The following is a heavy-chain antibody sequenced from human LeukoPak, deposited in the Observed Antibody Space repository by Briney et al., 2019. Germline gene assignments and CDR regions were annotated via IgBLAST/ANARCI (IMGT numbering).Heavy chain of an antibody. D-gene: IGHD1-1*01. CDR3: ARDNLVQNYFDY. J-gene: IGHJ4*02. V-gene: IGHV4-59*12. CDR1: GGSISNYY. CDR2: IYYSGST. Sequence: PSETLSLTCTVSGGSISNYYWSWIRQPPGKGLEWIGYIYYSGSTNYNPSLKSRVTISVDTSKNQFSLKLSSVTAADTAVYYCARDNLVQNYFDYWGQGTLVTVSS.